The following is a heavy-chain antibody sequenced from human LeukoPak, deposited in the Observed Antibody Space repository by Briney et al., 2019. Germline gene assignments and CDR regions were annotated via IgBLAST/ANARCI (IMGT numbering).Heavy chain of an antibody. D-gene: IGHD1-14*01. J-gene: IGHJ5*02. Sequence: ETPFLTCTVSGGTVVTSAYSWGWIRQPPGKGLEYIGNVYYIGSAYYNPSLRSRVTLSIDTSSNQFSLRLTSVTAADTAVYYCAPLPGESWGQGALVHGLL. CDR2: VYYIGSA. CDR3: APLPGES. CDR1: GGTVVTSAYS. V-gene: IGHV4-39*05.